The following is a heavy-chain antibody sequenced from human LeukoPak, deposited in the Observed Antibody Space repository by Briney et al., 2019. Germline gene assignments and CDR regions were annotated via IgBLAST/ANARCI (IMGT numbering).Heavy chain of an antibody. D-gene: IGHD3-10*01. CDR1: GYTFTCYY. V-gene: IGHV1-2*02. Sequence: ASVKVSCKASGYTFTCYYMHWVRQAPGQGLEWMGWINPNSGGTNYAQKFQGRVTMTRDTSISTAYMELSRLRSDDTAVYYCARDVGLLWFGATKGGSFDYWGQGTLVTVSS. J-gene: IGHJ4*02. CDR3: ARDVGLLWFGATKGGSFDY. CDR2: INPNSGGT.